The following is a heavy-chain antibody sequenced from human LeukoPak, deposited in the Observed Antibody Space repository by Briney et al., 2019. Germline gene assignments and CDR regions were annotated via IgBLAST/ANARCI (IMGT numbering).Heavy chain of an antibody. D-gene: IGHD2-21*02. CDR3: DREEREYCDGDCNDAFDI. V-gene: IGHV1-69*13. J-gene: IGHJ3*02. Sequence: APVNVSCNAAGITFSSSANSLVRQTPAQGLEWKRGIIPIFGTANYAQKFQGRVTITADESTSTAYMELSSLRSEDTAVYYCDREEREYCDGDCNDAFDIWGQGTMVTVSS. CDR1: GITFSSSA. CDR2: IIPIFGTA.